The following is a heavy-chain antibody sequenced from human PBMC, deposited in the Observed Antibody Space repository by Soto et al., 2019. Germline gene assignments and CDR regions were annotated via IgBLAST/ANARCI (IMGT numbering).Heavy chain of an antibody. V-gene: IGHV4-30-2*01. CDR3: ARAGGNSEFHY. D-gene: IGHD4-4*01. Sequence: SETLSLTCAVSGGSISSGGYSWSWIRQTPGKGLEWIGYIYHSGSTYYNPSLKSRVTISVDRSKNQFSLKLSSVTAADTAVYYCARAGGNSEFHYWGQGTLVTVSS. J-gene: IGHJ4*02. CDR2: IYHSGST. CDR1: GGSISSGGYS.